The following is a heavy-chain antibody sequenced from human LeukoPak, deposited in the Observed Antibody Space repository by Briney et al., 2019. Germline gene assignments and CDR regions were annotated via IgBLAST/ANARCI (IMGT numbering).Heavy chain of an antibody. D-gene: IGHD6-19*01. CDR1: GFTFSSYA. CDR3: ARAAWLAIDY. V-gene: IGHV3-7*01. Sequence: GGSLRLSCAASGFTFSSYAMSWVRQAPGKGLEWVANIKQDGSEKYYVDSVKGRFTISRDNAKNSLYLQMNSLRAEDTAVYYCARAAWLAIDYWGQGTLVTVSS. CDR2: IKQDGSEK. J-gene: IGHJ4*02.